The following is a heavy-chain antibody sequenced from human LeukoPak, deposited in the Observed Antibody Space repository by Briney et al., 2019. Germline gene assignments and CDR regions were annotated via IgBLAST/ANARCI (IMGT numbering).Heavy chain of an antibody. D-gene: IGHD6-13*01. J-gene: IGHJ3*02. V-gene: IGHV3-23*01. CDR1: GFTFSSYG. Sequence: GGSLRLSCAASGFTFSSYGMSWVRQAPGKGLEWVSAISGSGGSTYYADSVKGRFTISRDNSKNTLYLQMNSPRAEDTAVYYCAKDARSSSWYALDAFDIWGQGTMVTVSS. CDR2: ISGSGGST. CDR3: AKDARSSSWYALDAFDI.